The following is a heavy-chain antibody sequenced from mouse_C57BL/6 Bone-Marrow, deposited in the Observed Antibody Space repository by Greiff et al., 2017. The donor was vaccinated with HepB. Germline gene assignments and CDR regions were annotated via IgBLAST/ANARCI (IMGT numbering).Heavy chain of an antibody. V-gene: IGHV1-76*01. Sequence: QVQLKESGAELVRPGASVKLSCKASGYTFTDYYINWVKQRPGQGLEWIARIYPGSGNTYYNEKFKGKATLTAEKSSSTAYMQLSSLTSEDSAVYFCAGSWAQVLCLDYWGRGTALTVSS. CDR3: AGSWAQVLCLDY. J-gene: IGHJ2*01. CDR1: GYTFTDYY. D-gene: IGHD3-2*02. CDR2: IYPGSGNT.